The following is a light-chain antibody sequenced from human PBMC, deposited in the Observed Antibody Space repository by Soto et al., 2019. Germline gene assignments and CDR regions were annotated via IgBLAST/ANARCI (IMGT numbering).Light chain of an antibody. CDR3: SSYTSSSTLFKVV. V-gene: IGLV2-14*01. CDR1: SSDVGGYNY. Sequence: QSALTQPASVSGSPGQSITISCTGTSSDVGGYNYVSWYQQHPGKAPKLMIYEVSNRPSGVSNRFSGSKSGNTASLTISGLQAEDEADYYCSSYTSSSTLFKVVFGGGTKLTVL. J-gene: IGLJ2*01. CDR2: EVS.